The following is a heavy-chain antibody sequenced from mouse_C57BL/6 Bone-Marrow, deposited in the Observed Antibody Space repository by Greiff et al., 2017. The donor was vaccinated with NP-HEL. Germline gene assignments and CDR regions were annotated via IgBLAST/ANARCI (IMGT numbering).Heavy chain of an antibody. J-gene: IGHJ2*01. CDR3: ARSRVITTVYFDY. D-gene: IGHD1-1*01. V-gene: IGHV1-76*01. CDR1: GYTFTDYY. CDR2: IYPGSGNT. Sequence: VQLQQSGAELVRPGASVKLSCKASGYTFTDYYINWVKQRPGQGLEWIARIYPGSGNTYYNEKFKGKATLTAEKSSSTAYMQLSSLTSEDSAVYFCARSRVITTVYFDYWGQGTTLTVSS.